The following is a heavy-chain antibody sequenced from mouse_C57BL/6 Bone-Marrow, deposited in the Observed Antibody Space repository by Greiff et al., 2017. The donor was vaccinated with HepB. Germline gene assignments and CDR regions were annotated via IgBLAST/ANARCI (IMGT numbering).Heavy chain of an antibody. D-gene: IGHD2-2*01. V-gene: IGHV3-6*01. Sequence: EVQVVESGPGLVKPSQSPSLTCSVTGYSITSGYYWNWIRQFPGNKLEWMGYISYDGSNNYNPSLKNRISITRDTSKNQFFLNLNSVTTEDTATYYCARDGYYFDYWGQGTTLTVSS. CDR2: ISYDGSN. J-gene: IGHJ2*01. CDR3: ARDGYYFDY. CDR1: GYSITSGYY.